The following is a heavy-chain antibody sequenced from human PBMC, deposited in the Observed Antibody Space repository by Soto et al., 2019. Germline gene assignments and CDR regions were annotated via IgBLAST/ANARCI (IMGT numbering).Heavy chain of an antibody. CDR2: INHSGST. CDR3: ARPYGGNTSQ. D-gene: IGHD4-17*01. J-gene: IGHJ4*02. V-gene: IGHV4-34*01. Sequence: SETLSLTCAVYGGSFSGYYWSWIRQPPGKGLEWIGEINHSGSTNYNPSLKSRVTISVDTSKNQFSLKLSSVTAADTAVYYCARPYGGNTSQWGQGTLVTVSS. CDR1: GGSFSGYY.